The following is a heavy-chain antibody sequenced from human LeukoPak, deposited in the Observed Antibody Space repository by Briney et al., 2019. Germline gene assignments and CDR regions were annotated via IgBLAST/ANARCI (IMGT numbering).Heavy chain of an antibody. CDR2: INLNSGGT. V-gene: IGHV1-2*04. Sequence: GASVKVSCKASGYTFTGYYMRWVRQAPGQGLEWMGWINLNSGGTNYAQKFQGWVTMTRDTSISTAYMELSILRSDETAVYYCARVGSSNKSYNWLEAWGQGTLVTVS. CDR1: GYTFTGYY. CDR3: ARVGSSNKSYNWLEA. J-gene: IGHJ5*02. D-gene: IGHD6-13*01.